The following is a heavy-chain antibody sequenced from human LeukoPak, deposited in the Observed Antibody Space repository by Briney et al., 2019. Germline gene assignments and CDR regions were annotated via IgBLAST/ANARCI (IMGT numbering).Heavy chain of an antibody. Sequence: GGSLRPSCAASGFTFSSYSMNWVRQAPGKGLEWVSSISSSSSYIYYADSVKGRFTISRDNAKNSLYLQMNSLRAEDTAVYYCARERSAMVTGFDYWGQGTLVTVSS. D-gene: IGHD5-18*01. CDR2: ISSSSSYI. CDR1: GFTFSSYS. CDR3: ARERSAMVTGFDY. J-gene: IGHJ4*02. V-gene: IGHV3-21*01.